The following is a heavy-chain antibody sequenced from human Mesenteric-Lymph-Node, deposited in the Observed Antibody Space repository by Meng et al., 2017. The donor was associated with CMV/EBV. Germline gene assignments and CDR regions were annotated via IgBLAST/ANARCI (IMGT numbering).Heavy chain of an antibody. Sequence: QLELNQWGGGLLDASETFPVTCAVYGGSFSGYYWNWIRQSPEKGLEWIGEINHSGSTTYNPSFTSRIIISVDTSTNQISLNMSSVTAADTAVYYCARGSSYDILTGYFDYWGQGALVTVSS. CDR1: GGSFSGYY. D-gene: IGHD3-9*01. CDR2: INHSGST. CDR3: ARGSSYDILTGYFDY. V-gene: IGHV4-34*01. J-gene: IGHJ4*02.